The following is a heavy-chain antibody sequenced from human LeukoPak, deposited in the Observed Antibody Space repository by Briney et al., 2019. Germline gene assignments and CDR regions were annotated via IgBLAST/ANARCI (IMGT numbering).Heavy chain of an antibody. CDR2: IYSGGST. CDR3: ARESSGWLQLFDY. CDR1: GFTVSSNY. Sequence: PGGSLRLSCAASGFTVSSNYMSWVRQAPGWGLEWVSSIYSGGSTYYADSVKGRFTISRDNSKNTVYLQMNSLRAEDTAMYYCARESSGWLQLFDYWGQGTLVTVSS. J-gene: IGHJ4*02. V-gene: IGHV3-66*01. D-gene: IGHD5-24*01.